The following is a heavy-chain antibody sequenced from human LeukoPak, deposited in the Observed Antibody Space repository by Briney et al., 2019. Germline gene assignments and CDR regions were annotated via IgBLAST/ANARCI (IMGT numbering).Heavy chain of an antibody. CDR2: INPSGGST. CDR3: ARELGGSKQQLGPNFDY. Sequence: ASVKVSCKASGYTFTSYYMHWVRQAPGQGLEWMGIINPSGGSTSYAQKFQGRVTMTRDTSTSTVYMELSSLRSEDTAVYYRARELGGSKQQLGPNFDYWGQGTLVTVSS. J-gene: IGHJ4*02. D-gene: IGHD6-13*01. CDR1: GYTFTSYY. V-gene: IGHV1-46*01.